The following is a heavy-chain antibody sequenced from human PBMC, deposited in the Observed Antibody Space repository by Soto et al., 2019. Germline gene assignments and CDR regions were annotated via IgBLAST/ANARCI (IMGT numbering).Heavy chain of an antibody. D-gene: IGHD1-26*01. Sequence: EVQLLDSGGGLVQPGGSLRLSCVASGFTSSSCAMRWVRQAPGKGLEWVSGISASGGSTYYADSVKGRFTISRDNSKNTLYLQMNSLRAEDTAVYYGATPALATGRYFFHDWGQGTLVTVSS. CDR2: ISASGGST. J-gene: IGHJ4*02. CDR3: ATPALATGRYFFHD. CDR1: GFTSSSCA. V-gene: IGHV3-23*01.